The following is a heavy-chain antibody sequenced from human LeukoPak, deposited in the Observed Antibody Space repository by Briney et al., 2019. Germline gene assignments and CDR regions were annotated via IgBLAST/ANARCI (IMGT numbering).Heavy chain of an antibody. Sequence: PAGSLRLSCAASGFTFSDYYMSWIRQAPGKGLEWVGNIKPDGSKKYNVHSVKGRLTITRDNAKDSLFLQICSLRAEDRAVYYYTRTRISANTWYYFDYWGQGTLVTDCS. CDR1: GFTFSDYY. CDR3: TRTRISANTWYYFDY. D-gene: IGHD3-3*02. V-gene: IGHV3-7*05. CDR2: IKPDGSKK. J-gene: IGHJ4*02.